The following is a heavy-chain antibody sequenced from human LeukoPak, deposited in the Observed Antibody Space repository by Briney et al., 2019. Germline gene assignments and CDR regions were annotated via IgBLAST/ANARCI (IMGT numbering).Heavy chain of an antibody. CDR3: ARGDARITIFGVPSWFDP. Sequence: SETLSLTCTVSGGSISSYYWSWIRQPAGKGLEWIGRIYTSGSTNYNPSLKSRVTMSVDTSKNQFSLKLSSVTAADTAVYYCARGDARITIFGVPSWFDPWGQGTLVTVSS. J-gene: IGHJ5*02. CDR1: GGSISSYY. V-gene: IGHV4-4*07. CDR2: IYTSGST. D-gene: IGHD3-3*01.